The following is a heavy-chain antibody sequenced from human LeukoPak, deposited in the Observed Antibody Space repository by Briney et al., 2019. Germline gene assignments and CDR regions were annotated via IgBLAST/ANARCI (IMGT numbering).Heavy chain of an antibody. Sequence: GGSLRLSCAASGFTFSSYAMSWVRQAPGKGLEWVSAISGSGGSTYYADSVKGRFTISRDNSKNTLYLQMNSLRAEDTAVYYCARDPNGDYFSTYFDYWGQGTLVTVSS. V-gene: IGHV3-23*01. J-gene: IGHJ4*02. CDR2: ISGSGGST. D-gene: IGHD4-17*01. CDR3: ARDPNGDYFSTYFDY. CDR1: GFTFSSYA.